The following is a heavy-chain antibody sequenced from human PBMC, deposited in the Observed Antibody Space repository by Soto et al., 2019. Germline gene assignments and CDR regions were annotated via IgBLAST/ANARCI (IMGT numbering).Heavy chain of an antibody. CDR2: IYNSGSS. Sequence: QVQLQESGPGLVKPSQTLSLTCTVSGDSISRNGFFWTWIRQHPGTGLEWIGYIYNSGSSYYNPSLKSRVIISVDTSKNHFSLNLTAVTAADTAVYYCARGTMLRGPGYYYAMDVWGQGTTVTVSS. CDR3: ARGTMLRGPGYYYAMDV. CDR1: GDSISRNGFF. J-gene: IGHJ6*02. D-gene: IGHD3-10*01. V-gene: IGHV4-31*03.